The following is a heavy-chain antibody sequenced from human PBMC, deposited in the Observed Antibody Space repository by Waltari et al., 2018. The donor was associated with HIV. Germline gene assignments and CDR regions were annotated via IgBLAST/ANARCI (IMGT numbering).Heavy chain of an antibody. CDR2: INEDGSNT. V-gene: IGHV3-74*01. CDR1: GFTVSSNW. D-gene: IGHD2-15*01. J-gene: IGHJ6*02. Sequence: EVQLVESGVGFVHTEGSLRLSCEASGFTVSSNWMHWVRQATGKGLVWVSCINEDGSNTRYADSVKGRLTISRDNAKNTLYLQMNSLRAEDTAVYYCARGVGYGMDVWGQGTTVTVSS. CDR3: ARGVGYGMDV.